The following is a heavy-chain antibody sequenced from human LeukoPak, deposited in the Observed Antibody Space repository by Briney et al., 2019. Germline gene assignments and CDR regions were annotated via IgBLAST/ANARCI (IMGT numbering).Heavy chain of an antibody. CDR3: ARDLIVYGDYEGAYYFDY. CDR2: ISSISSTI. V-gene: IGHV3-48*01. Sequence: GGSLRLSCAASGFTFSIYSMNWVRQAPGKGLEWVSYISSISSTIYYADSVKGRFTISRDNAKNSLYLQMNSLRAEDTAVYYCARDLIVYGDYEGAYYFDYWGQGTLVTVSS. D-gene: IGHD4-17*01. CDR1: GFTFSIYS. J-gene: IGHJ4*02.